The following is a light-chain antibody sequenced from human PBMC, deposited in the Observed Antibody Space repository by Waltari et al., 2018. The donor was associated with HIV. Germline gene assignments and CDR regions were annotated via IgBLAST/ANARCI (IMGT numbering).Light chain of an antibody. CDR3: CSYAGNSDVV. CDR2: DVN. V-gene: IGLV2-11*01. CDR1: SSDIGGYNY. J-gene: IGLJ2*01. Sequence: QSALTQPHSVSGSPGQSVTISCTGTSSDIGGYNYVSWYRQFPGKAPSVLIHDVNKRPAGVPDRVSGSKSGNTASLTISGLQTDDEADYYCCSYAGNSDVVFGGGTTLTVL.